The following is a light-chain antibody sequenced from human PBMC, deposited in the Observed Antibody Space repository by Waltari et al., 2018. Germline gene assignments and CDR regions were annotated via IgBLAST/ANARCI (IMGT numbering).Light chain of an antibody. J-gene: IGKJ5*01. CDR2: GAS. CDR3: QQYNNWSF. Sequence: EIVMTQSPATLSVSPGERATLACSASQSVSSNLAWYQQKPGQAPRLLIYGASTRATGIPARFSGSGSGTEFTLTISSLQSEDFAVYYCQQYNNWSFFGQGTRLEIK. V-gene: IGKV3-15*01. CDR1: QSVSSN.